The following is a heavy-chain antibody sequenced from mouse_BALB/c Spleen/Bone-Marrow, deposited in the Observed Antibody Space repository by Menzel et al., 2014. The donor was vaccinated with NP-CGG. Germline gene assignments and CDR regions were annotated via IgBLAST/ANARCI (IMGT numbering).Heavy chain of an antibody. CDR2: IDPSDSYT. J-gene: IGHJ4*01. CDR3: ATARATSYAMDY. Sequence: VQLQQSGAELVKPGASVKLSCKASGYTFTSYWVHWVKQRPGQGLEWIGEIDPSDSYTNYNQKFKGKATLTVDKSSSTAYMQLSSLTSEDSAVHYCATARATSYAMDYWGQGTSVTVSS. D-gene: IGHD3-1*01. V-gene: IGHV1-69*02. CDR1: GYTFTSYW.